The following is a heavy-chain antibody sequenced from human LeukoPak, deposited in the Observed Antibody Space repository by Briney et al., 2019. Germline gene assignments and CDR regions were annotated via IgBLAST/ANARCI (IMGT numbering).Heavy chain of an antibody. V-gene: IGHV4-59*04. Sequence: SETLSLTCPVSGGSLSSYYWSLIRPPPGEGLGWIGYIYYSGSTYYNPSLKSRVTISVDTSKNQFSLKLSSVTAADTAVYYCASIPREAAAGDYWGQGTLVTVSS. CDR1: GGSLSSYY. CDR3: ASIPREAAAGDY. J-gene: IGHJ4*02. D-gene: IGHD6-13*01. CDR2: IYYSGST.